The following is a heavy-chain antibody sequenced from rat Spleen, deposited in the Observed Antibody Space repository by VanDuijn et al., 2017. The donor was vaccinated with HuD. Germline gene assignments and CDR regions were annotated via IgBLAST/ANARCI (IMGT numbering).Heavy chain of an antibody. Sequence: EVKLVESGGGLVQPGRSLKLSCTASGFSFSDYWMGWVRQAPGKGLEWIGEINKDSRTMKYTPSLKDKFTISRDNAQNNLYLQMSKLGSEDTAIYYCVREAFGVDYWGQGVMVTVSS. J-gene: IGHJ2*01. CDR1: GFSFSDYW. V-gene: IGHV4-2*01. CDR2: INKDSRTM. CDR3: VREAFGVDY. D-gene: IGHD4-3*01.